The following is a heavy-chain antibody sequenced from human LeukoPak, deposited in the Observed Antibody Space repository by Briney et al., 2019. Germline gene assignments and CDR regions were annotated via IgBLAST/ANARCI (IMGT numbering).Heavy chain of an antibody. D-gene: IGHD3-10*01. V-gene: IGHV4-39*07. Sequence: PSETLSLTCTVSGGSISSSSYYWGWIRQPPGKGLEWIGSIYYSGSTYYNPSLKSRVTISVDTSKNQFSLKLSSVTAADTAVYYCARETDTMVRGVRWFDYWGQGTLVTVSS. CDR1: GGSISSSSYY. CDR2: IYYSGST. CDR3: ARETDTMVRGVRWFDY. J-gene: IGHJ4*02.